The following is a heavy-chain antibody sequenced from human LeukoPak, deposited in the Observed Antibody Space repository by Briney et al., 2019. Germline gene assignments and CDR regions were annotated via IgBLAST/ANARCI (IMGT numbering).Heavy chain of an antibody. CDR2: ITGSGALS. Sequence: GGTLRLSCAASGFTLSNYAMTWVRQAPGKGLEWVSSITGSGALSYYADSVKGRFTISKANATDTLFLQMNSLRADDTAVYYCAKDRVEGSGSQFDSWGQGSLVTVSS. V-gene: IGHV3-23*01. J-gene: IGHJ4*02. D-gene: IGHD3-10*01. CDR3: AKDRVEGSGSQFDS. CDR1: GFTLSNYA.